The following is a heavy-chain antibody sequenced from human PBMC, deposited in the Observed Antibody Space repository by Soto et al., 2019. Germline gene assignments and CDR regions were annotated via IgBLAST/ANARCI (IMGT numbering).Heavy chain of an antibody. V-gene: IGHV4-39*01. D-gene: IGHD2-15*01. CDR1: GGSISSSSYY. CDR2: IYYSGST. Sequence: QLQLQESGPGLVKPSETLSLTCTVSGGSISSSSYYWGWIRQPPGKGLGWIGSIYYSGSTYYNPSLKSRVTISVDTSKNQFSLKLSSVTAADTAVYYCARVTPPYCSGGSCTDDAFDIWGQGTMVTVSS. CDR3: ARVTPPYCSGGSCTDDAFDI. J-gene: IGHJ3*02.